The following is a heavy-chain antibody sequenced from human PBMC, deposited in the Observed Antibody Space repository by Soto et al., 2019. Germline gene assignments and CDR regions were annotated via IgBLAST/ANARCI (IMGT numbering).Heavy chain of an antibody. Sequence: PSETLSLTCTVSGGSISSYCWSWIRQPPEKGQEWIGYIYYSGSTYYNPSLKSRVTISVDTSKNQFSLKLSSVTAADTAVYYCARQRGYSGYDPREALDIWGQGTMVTVSS. CDR2: IYYSGST. J-gene: IGHJ3*02. D-gene: IGHD5-12*01. CDR3: ARQRGYSGYDPREALDI. CDR1: GGSISSYC. V-gene: IGHV4-59*06.